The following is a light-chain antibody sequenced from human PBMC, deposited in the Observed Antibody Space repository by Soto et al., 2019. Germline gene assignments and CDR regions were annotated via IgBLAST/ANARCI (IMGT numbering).Light chain of an antibody. Sequence: DIQMTQSPSTLSASVGDRVTITCRASHSISSWLAWYQQKPGKAPKLLIYKASSLESGVPSRFSGSGSGIEFTLTISSLQPDDFATYYCQQYNSYPWTSGQGTKVEIK. J-gene: IGKJ1*01. CDR3: QQYNSYPWT. V-gene: IGKV1-5*03. CDR2: KAS. CDR1: HSISSW.